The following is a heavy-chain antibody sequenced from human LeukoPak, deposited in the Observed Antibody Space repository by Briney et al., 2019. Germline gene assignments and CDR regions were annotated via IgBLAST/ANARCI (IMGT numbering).Heavy chain of an antibody. J-gene: IGHJ3*02. CDR2: INHSGST. CDR1: GGSFSGYY. Sequence: SETLSLTCAVYGGSFSGYYWSWIRQPPGKGLEWIGEINHSGSTNYSPSLKSRVTISVDTSKNQFSLKLSSVTAADTAVYYCASIAARLRAFDIWGQGTMVTVSS. CDR3: ASIAARLRAFDI. V-gene: IGHV4-34*01. D-gene: IGHD6-6*01.